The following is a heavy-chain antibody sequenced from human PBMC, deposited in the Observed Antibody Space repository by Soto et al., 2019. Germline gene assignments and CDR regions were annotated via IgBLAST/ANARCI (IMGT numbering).Heavy chain of an antibody. CDR1: GGSISSYY. CDR3: ARLMGYCSSTSCYAGFDP. D-gene: IGHD2-2*01. J-gene: IGHJ5*02. Sequence: SETLSLTCTVSGGSISSYYWSWIRQPPGKGLEWIGYIYYSGSTNYNPSLKSRVTISVDTSKNQFSLKLSSVTAADTAVYYCARLMGYCSSTSCYAGFDPWGQGTLVTVSS. V-gene: IGHV4-59*08. CDR2: IYYSGST.